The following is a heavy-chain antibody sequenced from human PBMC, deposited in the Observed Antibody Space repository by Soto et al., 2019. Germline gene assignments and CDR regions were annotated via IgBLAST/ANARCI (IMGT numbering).Heavy chain of an antibody. CDR2: INPSGGST. D-gene: IGHD2-2*02. CDR3: ARDISYCSSTSFYMYYYYYGMDV. V-gene: IGHV1-46*01. CDR1: GYTFTSYY. Sequence: ASVKVSCKASGYTFTSYYMHWVRQAPGQGLEWMGIINPSGGSTSYAQKFQGRVTMTRDTSTSTVYMELSSLRSEDTAVYYCARDISYCSSTSFYMYYYYYGMDVWCQGTTVTVSS. J-gene: IGHJ6*02.